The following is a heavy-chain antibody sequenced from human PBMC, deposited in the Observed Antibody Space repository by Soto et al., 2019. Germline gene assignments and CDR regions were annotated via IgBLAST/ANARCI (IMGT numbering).Heavy chain of an antibody. Sequence: QVKLVQSGAEVKKPGSSVKVSCKASGGTFSSYTISWVRQAPGQGLEWMGRIIPILGIANYAQEFQGRVTITADKSTSTAYMELSSLRSEDTAVYYCARYEYYYGSGDDYWVQGTLVTVSS. V-gene: IGHV1-69*02. CDR3: ARYEYYYGSGDDY. D-gene: IGHD3-10*01. J-gene: IGHJ4*02. CDR2: IIPILGIA. CDR1: GGTFSSYT.